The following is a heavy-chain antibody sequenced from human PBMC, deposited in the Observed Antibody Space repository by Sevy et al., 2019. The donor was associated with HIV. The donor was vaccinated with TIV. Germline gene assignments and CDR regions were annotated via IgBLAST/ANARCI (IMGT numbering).Heavy chain of an antibody. Sequence: GGFLRLSCAASGFTFSDYYMSCIRQAPGKGLEWISYISSGTTFTNDADSVKGRFTISRDNAKNSLYLQMNSLRAEDTAVYYCARDLRNYGGQYFDFWGQGTAVTVSS. J-gene: IGHJ4*02. CDR2: ISSGTTFT. CDR3: ARDLRNYGGQYFDF. V-gene: IGHV3-11*06. CDR1: GFTFSDYY. D-gene: IGHD4-17*01.